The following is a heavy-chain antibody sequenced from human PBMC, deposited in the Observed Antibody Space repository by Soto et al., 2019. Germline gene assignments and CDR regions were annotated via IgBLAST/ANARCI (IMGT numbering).Heavy chain of an antibody. D-gene: IGHD5-12*01. CDR1: GNSFSSYV. CDR2: ISASTGDT. CDR3: SIWRESGGYTGKMEV. J-gene: IGHJ6*04. Sequence: QVYLVQSGGELKKPGASVKVSCRASGNSFSSYVISWVRQAPGQGLEWMGWISASTGDTNYAQKLQGRVSMTTGSATNPAYLEVRSLTSGDTAFYYCSIWRESGGYTGKMEVWRKGITVNVSS. V-gene: IGHV1-18*01.